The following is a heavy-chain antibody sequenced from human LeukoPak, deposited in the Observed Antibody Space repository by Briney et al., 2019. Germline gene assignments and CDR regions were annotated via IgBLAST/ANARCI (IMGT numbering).Heavy chain of an antibody. CDR1: GGSISSGSYY. D-gene: IGHD3-10*01. V-gene: IGHV4-39*01. CDR3: ARHVGYYGSGSYLDAFDI. Sequence: SETLSLTCTVSGGSISSGSYYWSWIRQPPGKGLEWIGSIYYSGSTYYNPSLKSRVTISVDTSKNQFSLRLSSVTAADTAVYYCARHVGYYGSGSYLDAFDIWGQGTMVTVSS. J-gene: IGHJ3*02. CDR2: IYYSGST.